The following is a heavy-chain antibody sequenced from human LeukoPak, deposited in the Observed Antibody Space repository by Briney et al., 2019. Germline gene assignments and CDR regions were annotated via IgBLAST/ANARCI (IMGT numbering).Heavy chain of an antibody. CDR3: ITIFGVVRRHRPQRMDV. D-gene: IGHD3-3*01. CDR2: ISGSGGST. Sequence: GGSLRVSCAASGFTFSSYAMSWVRQAPGNGLEWGSAISGSGGSTYYADSVKGRFTISRDNSKNTLYLQMNSLRAEDTAVYYCITIFGVVRRHRPQRMDVWGQGTTVTVSS. V-gene: IGHV3-23*01. CDR1: GFTFSSYA. J-gene: IGHJ6*02.